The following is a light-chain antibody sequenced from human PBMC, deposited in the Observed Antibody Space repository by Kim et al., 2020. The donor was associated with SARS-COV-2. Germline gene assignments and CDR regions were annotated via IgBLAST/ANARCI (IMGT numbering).Light chain of an antibody. CDR2: EVS. J-gene: IGLJ1*01. Sequence: GQAITSSCTGTSRDVGSYSLVSWYQQQPGKAPKLMIYEVSKRPSGVSNRFSGCKSGNTAALTISGLQAEDEADYYCCSCAGSSTYVFGTGTKVTVL. V-gene: IGLV2-23*02. CDR1: SRDVGSYSL. CDR3: CSCAGSSTYV.